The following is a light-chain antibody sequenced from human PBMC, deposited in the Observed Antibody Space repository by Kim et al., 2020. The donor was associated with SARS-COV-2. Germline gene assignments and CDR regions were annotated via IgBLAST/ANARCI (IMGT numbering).Light chain of an antibody. CDR1: QSVSSN. CDR3: HQYNSWPET. Sequence: EIVMTQSPATLSVSPGERATLSCRASQSVSSNLAWYQQKPGQAPRLLIHGTSTRATGVTARFSGSGSGTEFTLTISSLQSEDFAVYYCHQYNSWPETFGQGIKVDIK. V-gene: IGKV3-15*01. J-gene: IGKJ1*01. CDR2: GTS.